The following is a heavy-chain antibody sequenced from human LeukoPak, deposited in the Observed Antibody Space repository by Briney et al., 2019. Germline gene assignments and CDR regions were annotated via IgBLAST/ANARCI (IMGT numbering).Heavy chain of an antibody. CDR3: ARGYGYVDY. D-gene: IGHD6-13*01. CDR2: MYPGDSDS. Sequence: GESLKVSCKGSGYSVASYGIGCVRQMTGKGGEWMGIMYPGDSDSRYSPSFQGQVTISADKSISTAYLQWSSLKASDTAMYYCARGYGYVDYWGQGTLVTVSS. J-gene: IGHJ4*02. V-gene: IGHV5-51*01. CDR1: GYSVASYG.